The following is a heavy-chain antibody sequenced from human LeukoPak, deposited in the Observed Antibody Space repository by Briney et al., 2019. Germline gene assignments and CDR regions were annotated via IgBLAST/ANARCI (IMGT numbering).Heavy chain of an antibody. CDR1: GFTFSSYG. D-gene: IGHD6-13*01. CDR2: IRYDGSNK. V-gene: IGHV3-30*02. Sequence: PGRSLRLSCAASGFTFSSYGMHWVRQAPGKGLEWVAFIRYDGSNKYYADSVKGRFTISRDNSKNTLYLQMNSLRAEDTAVYYCAREAAGTPSFDYWGQGTLVTVSS. J-gene: IGHJ4*02. CDR3: AREAAGTPSFDY.